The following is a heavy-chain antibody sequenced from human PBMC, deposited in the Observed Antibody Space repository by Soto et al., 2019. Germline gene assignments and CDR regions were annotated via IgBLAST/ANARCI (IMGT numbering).Heavy chain of an antibody. Sequence: PGGSLRLSCAASGFTVSSNYMSWVRQAPGKGLEWVSVIYSGGSTYYADSAKGRFTISRDNSKNTLYLQMNSLRAEDTAVYYCARGHDYYYYYGMDVWGQGTTVTVSS. CDR2: IYSGGST. CDR3: ARGHDYYYYYGMDV. CDR1: GFTVSSNY. J-gene: IGHJ6*02. V-gene: IGHV3-53*01.